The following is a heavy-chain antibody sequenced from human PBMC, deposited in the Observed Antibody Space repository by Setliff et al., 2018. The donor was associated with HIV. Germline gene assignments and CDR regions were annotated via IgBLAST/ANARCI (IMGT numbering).Heavy chain of an antibody. D-gene: IGHD6-19*01. V-gene: IGHV1-18*01. CDR1: GYTFTSYG. Sequence: ASVKVSCKASGYTFTSYGVSWVRQAPGQGLEWMGWISAYNRNVNYSQKVQGRVTMTTDTSTSTANMELKNLKSDDTAVYYCARVLDPGIAVATHAFDTWGQGTMVTVSS. CDR2: ISAYNRNV. CDR3: ARVLDPGIAVATHAFDT. J-gene: IGHJ3*02.